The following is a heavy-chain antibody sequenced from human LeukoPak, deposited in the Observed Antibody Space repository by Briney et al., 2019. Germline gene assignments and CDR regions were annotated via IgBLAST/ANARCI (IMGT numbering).Heavy chain of an antibody. D-gene: IGHD3-10*01. CDR3: AITKGDSGAFDY. CDR1: GGSISSYY. J-gene: IGHJ4*02. CDR2: IYYSGST. Sequence: PSETLSLTCTDSGGSISSYYWRWIRQPPGKGLEWIGYIYYSGSTNYNPSLKSRVTISVDTSKNQFSLKLSSVTAADTAVYYCAITKGDSGAFDYWGQGTLVTVSS. V-gene: IGHV4-59*01.